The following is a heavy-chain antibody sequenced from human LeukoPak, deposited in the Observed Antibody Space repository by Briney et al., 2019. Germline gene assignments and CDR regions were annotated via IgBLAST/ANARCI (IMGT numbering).Heavy chain of an antibody. CDR1: GGSFSGYS. V-gene: IGHV4-34*01. J-gene: IGHJ4*02. CDR3: ARAPGYFARSSSLYFDY. D-gene: IGHD3-9*01. CDR2: IDRSGST. Sequence: PSETLSLTCAVYGGSFSGYSWTWIRQPPGKGLEWIGEIDRSGSTNYNPSLKSRVTISVDTSKNQFSLKLSSVTAADTAVYCCARAPGYFARSSSLYFDYWGQGTLVTVSS.